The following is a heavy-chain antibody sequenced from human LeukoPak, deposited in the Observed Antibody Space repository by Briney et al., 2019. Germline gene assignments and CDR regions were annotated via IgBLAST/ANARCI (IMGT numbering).Heavy chain of an antibody. J-gene: IGHJ1*01. V-gene: IGHV7-4-1*02. CDR1: GYTFTSYA. CDR2: INTNTGNP. D-gene: IGHD3-22*01. CDR3: ASSYDSSGYIYFQH. Sequence: ASVKVSCKASGYTFTSYAMNWVRQAPGQGLEWMGWINTNTGNPTYAQGFTGRFVFSLDTSVSTAYLQISSLKAEDTAVYYCASSYDSSGYIYFQHWGQGTLVTVSS.